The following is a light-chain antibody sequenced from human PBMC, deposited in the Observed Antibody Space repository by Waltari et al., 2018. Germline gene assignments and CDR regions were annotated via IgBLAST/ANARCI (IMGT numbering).Light chain of an antibody. CDR1: QGISSY. J-gene: IGKJ4*01. CDR3: QQLSSYPSN. V-gene: IGKV1-9*01. Sequence: DIQMTQSQSFLSASVGDRVTITCRASQGISSYLAWYQQQPGQAPKLLIYAASTLHSGVPSRFSGSGSGTDFTLTISSLQPEDFAAYYCQQLSSYPSNFGGGTKVEIK. CDR2: AAS.